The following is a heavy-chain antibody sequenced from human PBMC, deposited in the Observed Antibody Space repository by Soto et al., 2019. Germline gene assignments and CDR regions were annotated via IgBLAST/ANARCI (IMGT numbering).Heavy chain of an antibody. Sequence: QVQLVESGGGVVQPGRSLRLSCAASGFTFSSYGMHWVRQAPGKGLEWVAVIWYDGSNKYYADSVKGRFTISRDNSKNTLYLQMNSLRAEDTAVYYCARAGRAGITIFGVVIPNWYFDLWGRGTLVTVSS. CDR3: ARAGRAGITIFGVVIPNWYFDL. V-gene: IGHV3-33*01. D-gene: IGHD3-3*01. J-gene: IGHJ2*01. CDR1: GFTFSSYG. CDR2: IWYDGSNK.